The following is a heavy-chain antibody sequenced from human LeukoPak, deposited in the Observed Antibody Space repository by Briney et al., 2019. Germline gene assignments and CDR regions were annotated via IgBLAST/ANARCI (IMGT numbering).Heavy chain of an antibody. CDR1: EFTFVRYA. V-gene: IGHV3-48*04. D-gene: IGHD6-13*01. CDR2: ISSSSFKI. Sequence: GGSLRLSCAASEFTFVRYAMNWVRQAPGKGLECVSYISSSSFKIGYADSVKGRFTISRDNSKNSLYLQIDSLRVEDTAVYYCVRDPSYGSSWYYYMDVWGKGTTVTASS. J-gene: IGHJ6*03. CDR3: VRDPSYGSSWYYYMDV.